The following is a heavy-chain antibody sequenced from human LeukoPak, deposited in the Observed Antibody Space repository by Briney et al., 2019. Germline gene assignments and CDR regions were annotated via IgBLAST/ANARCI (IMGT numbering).Heavy chain of an antibody. J-gene: IGHJ4*02. CDR2: MSYDGSNE. Sequence: GGSLRLSCTVSGFTLSSHTMHWVRQAPGQGLEWVAVMSYDGSNENYADSVKGRFTISRDNSKNTVFLQMNSLRTEDTAVYYCTRDAGSWTDFDYWGQGTPVSVSS. CDR3: TRDAGSWTDFDY. V-gene: IGHV3-30*04. CDR1: GFTLSSHT. D-gene: IGHD3/OR15-3a*01.